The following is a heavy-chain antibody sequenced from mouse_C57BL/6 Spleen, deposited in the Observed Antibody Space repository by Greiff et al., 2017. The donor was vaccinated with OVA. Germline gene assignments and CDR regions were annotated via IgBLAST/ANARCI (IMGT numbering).Heavy chain of an antibody. CDR2: INPSTGGT. D-gene: IGHD1-3*01. CDR1: GYSFTGYY. V-gene: IGHV1-42*01. Sequence: VQLQQSGPELVKPGASVKISCKASGYSFTGYYMNWVKQSPEKSLEWIGEINPSTGGTTYNQKFKAKATLTVDKSSSTAYMQLKSLTSEDSAVYYCASRALSGDDYWGQGTTRTVSS. J-gene: IGHJ2*01. CDR3: ASRALSGDDY.